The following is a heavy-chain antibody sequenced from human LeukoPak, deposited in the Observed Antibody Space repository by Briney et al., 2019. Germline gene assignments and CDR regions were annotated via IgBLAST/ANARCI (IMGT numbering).Heavy chain of an antibody. J-gene: IGHJ5*02. D-gene: IGHD3-3*02. V-gene: IGHV4-39*01. Sequence: SETLSLTCTVSGGSISSSSYYWGWIRQPPGKGLEWIGSIYYSGSTYYNPSLKSRVTISVDTSKNQFSLKLSSVTAEDTAVYSCARLEFTFLSTNWFDPWGQGTLVTVSS. CDR2: IYYSGST. CDR1: GGSISSSSYY. CDR3: ARLEFTFLSTNWFDP.